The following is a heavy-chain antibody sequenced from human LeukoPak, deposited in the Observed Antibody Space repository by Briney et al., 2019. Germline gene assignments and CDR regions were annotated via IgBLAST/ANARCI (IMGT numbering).Heavy chain of an antibody. CDR1: GFTFSSYA. Sequence: GGSLRLSCAASGFTFSSYAMSWVRQAPGKGLEWVSAVSGSGGSTYYADSVKGRFTISRENSKNTLYLQMNSLRDEDTAVYYCAKDVGKWESLHFFDYWGQGTLVTVSS. D-gene: IGHD1-26*01. CDR2: VSGSGGST. CDR3: AKDVGKWESLHFFDY. J-gene: IGHJ4*02. V-gene: IGHV3-23*01.